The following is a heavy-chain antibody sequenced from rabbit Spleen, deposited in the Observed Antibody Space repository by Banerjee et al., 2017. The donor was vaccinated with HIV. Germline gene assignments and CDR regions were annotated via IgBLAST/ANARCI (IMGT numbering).Heavy chain of an antibody. D-gene: IGHD1-1*01. Sequence: QEQLVESGGGLVKPEGSLTLTCKASGVSLNDKDVMCWVRQAPGKGLEWIACINSFSGRPVYATWVNGRFTISKASWTTVTLHMTGLTAADTATYFCARDLPGVIGWNFNLWGPGTLVTVS. CDR1: GVSLNDKDV. CDR3: ARDLPGVIGWNFNL. J-gene: IGHJ4*01. CDR2: INSFSGRP. V-gene: IGHV1S45*01.